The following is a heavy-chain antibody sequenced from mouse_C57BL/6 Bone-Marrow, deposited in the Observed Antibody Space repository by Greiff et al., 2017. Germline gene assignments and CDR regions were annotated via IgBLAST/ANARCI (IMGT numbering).Heavy chain of an antibody. J-gene: IGHJ3*01. CDR2: INPYNGGT. CDR3: ASHYYGPSWFAY. Sequence: EVKLVESGPVLVKPGASVKMSCKASGYTFTDYYMNWVKQSHGKSLEWIGVINPYNGGTSYNQKFKGKATLTVDKSSSTAYMELNSLTSEDSAVYYCASHYYGPSWFAYWGQGTLVTVSA. V-gene: IGHV1-19*01. CDR1: GYTFTDYY. D-gene: IGHD1-1*01.